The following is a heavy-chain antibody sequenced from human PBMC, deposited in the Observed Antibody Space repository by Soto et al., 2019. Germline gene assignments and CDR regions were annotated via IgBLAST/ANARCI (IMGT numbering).Heavy chain of an antibody. J-gene: IGHJ4*02. CDR2: ISSNGGTT. Sequence: EVQLAESGGGMVQPGGSLRLSCVASGFTFSSYDMHWVRQAPGKGLEYVSSISSNGGTTYYGNSVKGRFTISRDNSKNILYLQMGSLRAEDLAVYYCVRRVSGNYDYWGQGNLVTVSS. D-gene: IGHD1-7*01. CDR1: GFTFSSYD. CDR3: VRRVSGNYDY. V-gene: IGHV3-64*01.